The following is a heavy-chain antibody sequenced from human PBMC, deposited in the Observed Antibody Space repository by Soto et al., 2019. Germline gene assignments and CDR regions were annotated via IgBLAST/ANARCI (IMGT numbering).Heavy chain of an antibody. CDR1: GGSISSYY. Sequence: SDTLSLTCTVSGGSISSYYWSWIRQPPGKGLEWIGYIYYSGSTNYNPSLKSRVTISVDTSKNQFSLKLGSVTAADTDVYYCARRYGSCFDNWGQGTLVTVSS. V-gene: IGHV4-59*08. CDR3: ARRYGSCFDN. J-gene: IGHJ4*02. D-gene: IGHD5-18*01. CDR2: IYYSGST.